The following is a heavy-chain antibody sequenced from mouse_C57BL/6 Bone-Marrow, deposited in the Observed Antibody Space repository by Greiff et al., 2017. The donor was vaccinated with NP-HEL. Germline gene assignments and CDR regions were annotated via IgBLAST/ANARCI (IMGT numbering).Heavy chain of an antibody. CDR2: INPNNGGT. V-gene: IGHV1-26*01. J-gene: IGHJ4*01. CDR3: AKETAYYDYPYYAMDY. Sequence: VQLQQSGPELVKPGASVKISCKASGYTFTDYYMNWVKQSHGKSLEWIGDINPNNGGTSYNQKFKGKATLTVDKSSSTAYMELRSLTSEDSAVHYCAKETAYYDYPYYAMDYWGQGTSVTVSS. CDR1: GYTFTDYY. D-gene: IGHD2-4*01.